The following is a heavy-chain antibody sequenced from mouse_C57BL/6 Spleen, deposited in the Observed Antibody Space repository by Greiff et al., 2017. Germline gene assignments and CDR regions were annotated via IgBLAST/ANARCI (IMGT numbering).Heavy chain of an antibody. D-gene: IGHD2-4*01. CDR3: AREGDYGWYFDV. V-gene: IGHV3-6*01. Sequence: DVKLVESGPGLVKPSQSLSLTCSVTGYSITSGYYWNWIRQFPGNKLEWMGYISYDGSNNYNPSLKNRIAITRDTSKNQFFLKLNSVTTKDTATYYCAREGDYGWYFDVWGTGTTVTVSS. CDR2: ISYDGSN. CDR1: GYSITSGYY. J-gene: IGHJ1*03.